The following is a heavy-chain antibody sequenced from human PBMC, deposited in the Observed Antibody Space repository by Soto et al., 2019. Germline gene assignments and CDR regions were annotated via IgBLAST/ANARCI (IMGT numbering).Heavy chain of an antibody. J-gene: IGHJ6*02. D-gene: IGHD2-2*01. CDR3: ARDEAPDWGYCSSTICYSAYNGMDV. CDR2: ISYDGSNK. Sequence: GGSLRLSCAASGFTFSSYAMHWVRQAPGKGLEWVAVISYDGSNKYYADSVKGRFTISRDNSKNTLYLQMNSLRAEDTAVYYCARDEAPDWGYCSSTICYSAYNGMDVWGQGTTVTVSS. V-gene: IGHV3-30-3*01. CDR1: GFTFSSYA.